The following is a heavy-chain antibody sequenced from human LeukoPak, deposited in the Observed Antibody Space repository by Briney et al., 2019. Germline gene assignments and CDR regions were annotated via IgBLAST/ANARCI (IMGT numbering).Heavy chain of an antibody. CDR1: GFTFSSYA. J-gene: IGHJ4*02. CDR3: ARDIPAPTFWSGSVDY. V-gene: IGHV3-30-3*01. CDR2: ISYDGSNK. Sequence: GGSLRLSCAASGFTFSSYAMHWVRQAPGKGLEWVAVISYDGSNKYYADSVKGRFTISRDNSKNTLYLQMNSLRAEDTAVYYCARDIPAPTFWSGSVDYWGQGTLVTVSS. D-gene: IGHD3-3*01.